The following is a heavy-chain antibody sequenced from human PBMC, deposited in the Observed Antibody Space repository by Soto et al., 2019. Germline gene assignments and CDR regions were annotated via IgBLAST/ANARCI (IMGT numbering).Heavy chain of an antibody. D-gene: IGHD6-13*01. J-gene: IGHJ5*02. CDR3: ARPDPLSGTGWFDP. CDR1: GASISKTYYY. Sequence: SETLSLTCSVSGASISKTYYYWGWVRQTPEKGLEWIGTVFYSGITYYNPSLESRVTISIDRSQNQFSLKLTSVTAADTAVYYCARPDPLSGTGWFDPWGRGTLVTVSS. V-gene: IGHV4-39*01. CDR2: VFYSGIT.